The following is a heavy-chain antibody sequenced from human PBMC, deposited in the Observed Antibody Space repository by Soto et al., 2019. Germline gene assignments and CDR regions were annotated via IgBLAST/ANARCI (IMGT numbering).Heavy chain of an antibody. V-gene: IGHV3-30*18. CDR3: AKVPSDRGYYYFGMDV. Sequence: QVQLVESGGGVVQPGGSLRVSCAASGFTFSRYAMHWVRQAPGKGLEWVAVISYDGSEKYYADSVKGRFTISRDNSKNPLHLQMNSLRAEDTAEYFCAKVPSDRGYYYFGMDVWGRGTTVTVSS. CDR1: GFTFSRYA. D-gene: IGHD3-10*01. J-gene: IGHJ6*02. CDR2: ISYDGSEK.